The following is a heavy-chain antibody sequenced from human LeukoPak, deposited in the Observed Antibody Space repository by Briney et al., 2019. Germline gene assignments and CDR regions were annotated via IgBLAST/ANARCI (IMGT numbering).Heavy chain of an antibody. Sequence: SGPALVKPTQTLTLTCTFSGFSLSTSGMCVSWIRQSPGKALEWLARIDWDDDKHYSTSLKTRLTISKDTSKNQVVLTMTKMDPVDTATYYCARTPRIAARRIPYYYYYYMDVWGKGTTVTVSS. J-gene: IGHJ6*03. CDR3: ARTPRIAARRIPYYYYYYMDV. D-gene: IGHD6-6*01. CDR2: IDWDDDK. CDR1: GFSLSTSGMC. V-gene: IGHV2-70*11.